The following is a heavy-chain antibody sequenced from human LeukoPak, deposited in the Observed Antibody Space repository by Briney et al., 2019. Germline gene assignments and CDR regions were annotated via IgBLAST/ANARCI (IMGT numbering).Heavy chain of an antibody. V-gene: IGHV4-59*01. J-gene: IGHJ4*02. CDR1: GGSISSYY. Sequence: SETLSLTCTISGGSISSYYWSWIRQPPGKGLEWIGYVYSSGSTDYNPSLKSRVTISLDTSQNQFSLNVTSITTADTAVYYCVRLTYSTSWYYFDFWGQGTLVTVSS. CDR2: VYSSGST. D-gene: IGHD6-13*01. CDR3: VRLTYSTSWYYFDF.